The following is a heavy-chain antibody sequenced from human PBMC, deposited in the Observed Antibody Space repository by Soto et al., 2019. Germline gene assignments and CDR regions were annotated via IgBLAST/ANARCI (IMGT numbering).Heavy chain of an antibody. V-gene: IGHV1-69*13. J-gene: IGHJ5*02. CDR3: ARVGRSIVGVVAAKYENYWFDP. CDR1: GGTFSSYP. Sequence: SVKVSCKASGGTFSSYPISWVRQAPGQGLEWMGGIIPIFGTVNYAQKFQGRVTITADESTSAAYMELSSLRSEDTAVYYCARVGRSIVGVVAAKYENYWFDPWGQGTLVTVSS. CDR2: IIPIFGTV. D-gene: IGHD2-15*01.